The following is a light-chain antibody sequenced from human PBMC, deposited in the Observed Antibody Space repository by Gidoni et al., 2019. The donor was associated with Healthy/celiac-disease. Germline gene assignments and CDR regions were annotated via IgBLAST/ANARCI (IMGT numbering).Light chain of an antibody. V-gene: IGKV3-20*01. Sequence: EIVLTQSPGTLSLSPGERATLSCRASQSVSSSYLAWYQQKPGQAPRLLIYGASSRATGIPAKFSGSGSGTDFTLTIIILEPEDFAVYYCQQYGSSPPYTFGQGTKLEIK. CDR1: QSVSSSY. CDR3: QQYGSSPPYT. J-gene: IGKJ2*01. CDR2: GAS.